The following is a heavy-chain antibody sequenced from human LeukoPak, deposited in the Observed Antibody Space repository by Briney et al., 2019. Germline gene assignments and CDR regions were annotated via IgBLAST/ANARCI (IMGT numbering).Heavy chain of an antibody. D-gene: IGHD1-14*01. Sequence: GGSLRLSCTASGFTLSSYAMSWVRQAPGKGLEWVSAISGSGGSTYYADSVKGRFTISRDNSKNTLYLQMNSLRPDDTAVYYCARDNNHWSYDYWGQGTLVTVSS. CDR3: ARDNNHWSYDY. CDR1: GFTLSSYA. J-gene: IGHJ4*02. CDR2: ISGSGGST. V-gene: IGHV3-23*01.